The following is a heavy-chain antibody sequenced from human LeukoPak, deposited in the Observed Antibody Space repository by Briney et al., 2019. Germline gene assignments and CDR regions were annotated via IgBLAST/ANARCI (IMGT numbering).Heavy chain of an antibody. CDR1: GFTFDDYG. D-gene: IGHD3-9*01. Sequence: GGSLRLSCAASGFTFDDYGMSWVRQAPGKGLEWVSGINWNGGSTGYADSVKGRFTISRDNAKNSLYLQMNSLRAEDTALYYCARGRRYDILTGYSYWGQGTLVTVSS. CDR3: ARGRRYDILTGYSY. V-gene: IGHV3-20*04. CDR2: INWNGGST. J-gene: IGHJ4*02.